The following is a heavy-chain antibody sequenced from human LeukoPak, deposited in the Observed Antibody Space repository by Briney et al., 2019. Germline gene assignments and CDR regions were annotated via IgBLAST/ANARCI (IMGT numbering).Heavy chain of an antibody. V-gene: IGHV1-69*05. CDR2: IIPISGTA. CDR3: ARADTYYYDSSGYYYVY. D-gene: IGHD3-22*01. Sequence: SVKVSCKASGGTFSSYAISWLRQAPGQGLEWMGGIIPISGTANYAQKFQGRVTITTDESTSTAYMELSSLRSEDTAVYYCARADTYYYDSSGYYYVYWGQGTLVTVSS. CDR1: GGTFSSYA. J-gene: IGHJ4*02.